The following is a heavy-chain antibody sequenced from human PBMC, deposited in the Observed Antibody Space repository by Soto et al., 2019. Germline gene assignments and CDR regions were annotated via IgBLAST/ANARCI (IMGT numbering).Heavy chain of an antibody. J-gene: IGHJ2*01. Sequence: QITLNESGPTLVKPTQTLTLTCTFSGFSLGTYGVGVGWIRQPPGKSLEWLALIYWDDDKRYSPSLKSRLTITKDTSKRQAFLTLTNMDPVDTATYYFAHRGGGIVDWYFDLWGRGTPVIVSS. D-gene: IGHD1-26*01. V-gene: IGHV2-5*02. CDR3: AHRGGGIVDWYFDL. CDR1: GFSLGTYGVG. CDR2: IYWDDDK.